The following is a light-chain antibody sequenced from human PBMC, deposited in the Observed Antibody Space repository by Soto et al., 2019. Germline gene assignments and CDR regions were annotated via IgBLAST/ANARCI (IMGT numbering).Light chain of an antibody. J-gene: IGLJ1*01. CDR1: SSNIGAGYD. Sequence: QAVLTQPPSVSGAPGQRVTISCTGSSSNIGAGYDVHWYQQLPGTAPKLLIYGNSNRPSGVPDRFSGSKSGTSASLAITGLQAEDEADYYCQSYDSSLSEWIFGTGTKVTVL. V-gene: IGLV1-40*01. CDR3: QSYDSSLSEWI. CDR2: GNS.